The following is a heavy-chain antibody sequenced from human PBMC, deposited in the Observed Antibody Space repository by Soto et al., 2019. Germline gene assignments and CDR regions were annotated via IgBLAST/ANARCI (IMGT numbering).Heavy chain of an antibody. CDR2: IIPIFGTA. CDR1: GGTFSSYA. V-gene: IGHV1-69*13. Sequence: GASVKVSCKSCGGTFSSYATIWVRQAPGQGLEWMGGIIPIFGTANYAQKFQGRVTITADESTSTAYMELSSLRSEDTAVYYCARGPYGGNSDYYYYYGMDVWGQGTTVNVSS. D-gene: IGHD4-17*01. CDR3: ARGPYGGNSDYYYYYGMDV. J-gene: IGHJ6*02.